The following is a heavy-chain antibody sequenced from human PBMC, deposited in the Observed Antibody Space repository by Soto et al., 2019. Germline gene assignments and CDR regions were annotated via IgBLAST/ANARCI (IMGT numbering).Heavy chain of an antibody. D-gene: IGHD5-12*01. CDR3: ARDSPMWLRAPCYSYGMDL. Sequence: GASVKVSCKASGGTFSRNVINWVGQAPGQGLEWMGWISAYNAHTNYAQKLQGRVTMTTDTPTSTAYMGLRSLRTDDTAVYYCARDSPMWLRAPCYSYGMDLWGQGTKVTVSS. CDR1: GGTFSRNV. V-gene: IGHV1-18*01. CDR2: ISAYNAHT. J-gene: IGHJ6*02.